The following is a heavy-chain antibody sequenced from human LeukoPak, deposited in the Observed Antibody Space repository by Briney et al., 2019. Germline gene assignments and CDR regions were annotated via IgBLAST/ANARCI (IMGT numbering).Heavy chain of an antibody. Sequence: GGSLILSCAASGFIFTSYAMGWVRQAPGKGLEWVSGIIGSGSSTYYADSVKGRFTISRDNSKNTLYLQMDSLRVEDTAVYYCAKDRGSTSSPDYWGQGTLVTVSS. CDR2: IIGSGSST. J-gene: IGHJ4*02. CDR3: AKDRGSTSSPDY. CDR1: GFIFTSYA. D-gene: IGHD6-6*01. V-gene: IGHV3-23*01.